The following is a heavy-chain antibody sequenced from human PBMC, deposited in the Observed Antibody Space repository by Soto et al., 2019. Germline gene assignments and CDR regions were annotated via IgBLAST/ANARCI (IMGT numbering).Heavy chain of an antibody. D-gene: IGHD3-22*01. CDR2: IIPIFGTA. J-gene: IGHJ4*02. CDR1: GGTFSSYA. V-gene: IGHV1-69*06. Sequence: SVKVSCKASGGTFSSYAISWVRQAPGQGLEWMGGIIPIFGTANYAQKFQGRVTITADKSTSTAYMELSSLRSEDTAVYYCARSPVDYSYDSSGYQALDYWGQGTLVTVAS. CDR3: ARSPVDYSYDSSGYQALDY.